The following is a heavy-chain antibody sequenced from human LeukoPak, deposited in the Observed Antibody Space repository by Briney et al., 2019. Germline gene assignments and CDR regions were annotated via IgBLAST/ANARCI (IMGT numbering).Heavy chain of an antibody. CDR2: IWYDGSNK. CDR1: GFTFSSYG. J-gene: IGHJ6*02. CDR3: AKDLAGATLMVDV. D-gene: IGHD1-26*01. V-gene: IGHV3-30*02. Sequence: GGSLRLSCAASGFTFSSYGMHWVRQAPGKGLEWVAVIWYDGSNKYYADSVKGRFTISRDNSKKALYLQMNSLRAEDTAFYYCAKDLAGATLMVDVWGQGTTVTVSS.